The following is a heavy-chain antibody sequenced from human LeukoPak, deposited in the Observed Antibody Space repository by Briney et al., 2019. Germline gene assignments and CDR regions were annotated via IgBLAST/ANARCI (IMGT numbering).Heavy chain of an antibody. CDR3: AKDLWVAAAGMEGGFDY. CDR1: GFTFDDYA. CDR2: ISWNSGSI. J-gene: IGHJ4*02. D-gene: IGHD6-13*01. V-gene: IGHV3-9*01. Sequence: GGSLRLSCAASGFTFDDYAMHWVPHAPGKGLEWVSGISWNSGSIGYADSVKGRFTISRDNAKNSLYLQMNSLRAEDTALYYCAKDLWVAAAGMEGGFDYWGQGTLVTVSS.